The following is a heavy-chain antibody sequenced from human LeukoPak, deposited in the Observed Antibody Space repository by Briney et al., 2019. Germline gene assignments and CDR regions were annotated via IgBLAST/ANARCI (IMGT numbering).Heavy chain of an antibody. J-gene: IGHJ6*03. D-gene: IGHD2/OR15-2a*01. V-gene: IGHV3-23*01. Sequence: QSGGSLRLSCAASGFTFSSYAMSWVRQAPGKGWKGASAISGSGGSTYYADSVKGRFTISRDNSKNTLYLQMNSLRAEDTAVYYCAKDLLSISPRGYMDVWGKGTTVTVSS. CDR1: GFTFSSYA. CDR3: AKDLLSISPRGYMDV. CDR2: ISGSGGST.